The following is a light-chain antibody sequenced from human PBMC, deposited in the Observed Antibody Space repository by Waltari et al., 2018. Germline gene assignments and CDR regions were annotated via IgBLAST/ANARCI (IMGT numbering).Light chain of an antibody. Sequence: QSVLTQPPSASGTPGQGVTISCSGSRSNIGTNTVNWYQQLPGTAPKVLIYSTNQRPSGVPDRFSGSKSGTSASLAVSGLQSEDEGDYYCATWDDSLNGVVFGGGTKLTVL. CDR1: RSNIGTNT. J-gene: IGLJ2*01. V-gene: IGLV1-44*01. CDR3: ATWDDSLNGVV. CDR2: STN.